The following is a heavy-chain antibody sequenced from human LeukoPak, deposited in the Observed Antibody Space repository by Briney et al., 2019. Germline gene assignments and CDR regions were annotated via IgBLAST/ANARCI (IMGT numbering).Heavy chain of an antibody. CDR3: AKVMGSWLNHDAFDI. CDR1: GFTFSSYA. Sequence: GGSLRLSCAASGFTFSSYATSWVRQAPGKGLEWVSGINGGGGSTYYADSVKGRFTISRDNSKNTLYLQMNSLRAEDTAVYYCAKVMGSWLNHDAFDIWGQGTMVTVSS. D-gene: IGHD3-10*01. CDR2: INGGGGST. J-gene: IGHJ3*02. V-gene: IGHV3-23*01.